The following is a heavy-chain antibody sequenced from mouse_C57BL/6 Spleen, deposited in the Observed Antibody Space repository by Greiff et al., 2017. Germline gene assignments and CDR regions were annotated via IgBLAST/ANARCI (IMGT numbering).Heavy chain of an antibody. CDR1: GFTFSDYG. V-gene: IGHV5-17*01. Sequence: EVKLVESGGGLVKPGGSLKLSCAASGFTFSDYGMHWVRQAPEKGLEWVAYISSGSSTIYYADTVKGRFTISRDNAKNTLFLQMTSLRSEDTAMYYCARPGACYDGFAYWGQGTLVTVSA. D-gene: IGHD2-12*01. CDR2: ISSGSSTI. J-gene: IGHJ3*01. CDR3: ARPGACYDGFAY.